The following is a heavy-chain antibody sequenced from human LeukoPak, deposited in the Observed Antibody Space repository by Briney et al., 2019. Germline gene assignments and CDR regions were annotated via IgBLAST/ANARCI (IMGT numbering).Heavy chain of an antibody. CDR1: GFTFSSYW. V-gene: IGHV3-74*01. J-gene: IGHJ4*02. Sequence: GGSLRLSCAASGFTFSSYWMPWVRQAPGKGLVWVSRINSDGSSTGYADSVKGRFTISRDNAKNTLYLQMNSLRAEDTAVYYCARVSGSRGFDYWGQGTLVTVSS. CDR3: ARVSGSRGFDY. D-gene: IGHD3-10*01. CDR2: INSDGSST.